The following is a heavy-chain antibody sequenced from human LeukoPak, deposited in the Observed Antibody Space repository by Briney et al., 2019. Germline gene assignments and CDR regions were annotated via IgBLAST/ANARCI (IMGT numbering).Heavy chain of an antibody. D-gene: IGHD1-26*01. CDR1: GYTFTSYG. CDR2: ISAYNGNT. Sequence: ASVKVSCKASGYTFTSYGISWVRQAPGQGLEWMGWISAYNGNTNYAQKLQGRVTMTTDTSTSTAYMELRSLRSDDTAVYYCAKSRWETYAVRAFDIWGQGTVVTVSS. CDR3: AKSRWETYAVRAFDI. V-gene: IGHV1-18*01. J-gene: IGHJ3*02.